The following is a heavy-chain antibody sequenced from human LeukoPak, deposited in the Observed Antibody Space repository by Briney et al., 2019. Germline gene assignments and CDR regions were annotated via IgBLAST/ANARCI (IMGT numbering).Heavy chain of an antibody. Sequence: PGGPLNPSCAASESTLSTNPMTWFGKPPGKGLEGSSPIRGSGGSPTYADSVKGRFTISRDNSKNTLYLQMNSLRAEDTAVYYCAKLYTHYDSSGYYYLGSNHDAFDIWGQGTMVTVSS. CDR1: ESTLSTNP. J-gene: IGHJ3*02. V-gene: IGHV3-23*01. CDR3: AKLYTHYDSSGYYYLGSNHDAFDI. D-gene: IGHD3-22*01. CDR2: IRGSGGSP.